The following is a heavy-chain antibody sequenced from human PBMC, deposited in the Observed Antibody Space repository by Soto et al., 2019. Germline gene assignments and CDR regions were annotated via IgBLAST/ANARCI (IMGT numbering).Heavy chain of an antibody. CDR1: GFTVNNHY. J-gene: IGHJ5*02. CDR2: IYSGDST. Sequence: GGSLRLSCAASGFTVNNHYMACLRQAPGKALEWVSLIYSGDSTYYPDSVKGRFTISRDSSKNTLYLQMSSLRAEDTAVYYCARDKSWGPGTLVTVSS. CDR3: ARDKS. V-gene: IGHV3-53*01.